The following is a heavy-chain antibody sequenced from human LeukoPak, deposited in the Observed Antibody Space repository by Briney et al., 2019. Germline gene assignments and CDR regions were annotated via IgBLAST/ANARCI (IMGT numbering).Heavy chain of an antibody. D-gene: IGHD3-22*01. Sequence: ASEKVSCKASGGTFSSYAISWVRQAPGQGLEWMGRIIPILGIANYAQKFQGRVTITADKSTSTAYMELSSLRSEDTAVYYCATTGITMIVVALDYWGQGTLVTVSS. J-gene: IGHJ4*02. CDR1: GGTFSSYA. CDR2: IIPILGIA. CDR3: ATTGITMIVVALDY. V-gene: IGHV1-69*04.